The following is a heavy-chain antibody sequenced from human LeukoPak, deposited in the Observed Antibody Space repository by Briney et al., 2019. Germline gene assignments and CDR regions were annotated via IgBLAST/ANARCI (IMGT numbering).Heavy chain of an antibody. Sequence: SETLSLTCSVSDGSINSYYWSWIRQHPGKGLEWTGYIYYSGSTYYNPSLKSRVTISVDTSKNQFSLKLSSVTASDTAVYYCARVGYSGYENNWFDPWGQGTLVTVSS. D-gene: IGHD5-12*01. CDR2: IYYSGST. CDR1: DGSINSYY. V-gene: IGHV4-59*06. CDR3: ARVGYSGYENNWFDP. J-gene: IGHJ5*02.